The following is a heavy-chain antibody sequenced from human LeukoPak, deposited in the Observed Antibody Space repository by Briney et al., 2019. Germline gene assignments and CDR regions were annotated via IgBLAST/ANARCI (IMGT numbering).Heavy chain of an antibody. V-gene: IGHV3-53*01. CDR1: GFTVSGNY. J-gene: IGHJ6*02. Sequence: PGGSLRLSCAASGFTVSGNYMNWVRQAPGKGLEWVSVIYSGGTTYYTDSVKGRFTISRDNSKNTLYLQMNSLRAEDSAVYYCARDLYSTRNGMDVWGQGTTVTVSS. CDR3: ARDLYSTRNGMDV. D-gene: IGHD6-13*01. CDR2: IYSGGTT.